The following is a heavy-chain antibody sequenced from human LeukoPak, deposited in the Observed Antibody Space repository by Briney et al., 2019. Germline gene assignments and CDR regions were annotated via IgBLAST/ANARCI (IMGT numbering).Heavy chain of an antibody. D-gene: IGHD6-19*01. J-gene: IGHJ5*02. CDR2: ISGSGGST. CDR1: GFTFSSYW. V-gene: IGHV3-23*01. CDR3: AKDSSGWERLNWFDP. Sequence: GGSLRLSCAASGFTFSSYWMSWVRQAPGKGLEWVSAISGSGGSTYYADSVKGRFTISRDNSKNTLYLQMNSLRAEDTAVYYCAKDSSGWERLNWFDPWGQGTLVTVSS.